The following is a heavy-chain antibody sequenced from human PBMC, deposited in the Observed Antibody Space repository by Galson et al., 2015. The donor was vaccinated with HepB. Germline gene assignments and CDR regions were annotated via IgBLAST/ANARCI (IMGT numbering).Heavy chain of an antibody. D-gene: IGHD3-10*01. CDR3: AREGFGYYDSRRFGMHYYYYGMDV. Sequence: SVKVSCKASGYTFTNYGITWVRQAPGQGLEWLGWISVYNGNTNYAQKFQGRVTMTTDISTSTAYMELRSLRSDDSAVYYCAREGFGYYDSRRFGMHYYYYGMDVWVQGTTVTVSS. V-gene: IGHV1-18*01. CDR1: GYTFTNYG. J-gene: IGHJ6*02. CDR2: ISVYNGNT.